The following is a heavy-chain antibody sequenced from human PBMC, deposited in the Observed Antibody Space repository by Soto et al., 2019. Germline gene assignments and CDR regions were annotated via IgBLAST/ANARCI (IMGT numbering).Heavy chain of an antibody. D-gene: IGHD2-2*01. J-gene: IGHJ6*02. CDR2: INPSGGST. CDR1: GYTFTSYY. Sequence: VASVKVSCKASGYTFTSYYMHWVRQAPGQGLEWMGIINPSGGSTSYAQKFQGRVTMTRDTSTSTVYMELSSLRSEDTAVYYCARGRPGIVPAAEWMDVWGQGTTVTVSS. CDR3: ARGRPGIVPAAEWMDV. V-gene: IGHV1-46*01.